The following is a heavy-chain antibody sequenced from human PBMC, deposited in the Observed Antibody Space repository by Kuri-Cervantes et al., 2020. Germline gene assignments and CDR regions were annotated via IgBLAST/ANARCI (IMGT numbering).Heavy chain of an antibody. CDR2: IYWDDDK. D-gene: IGHD1-1*01. CDR3: ASLARVRFTTGRDAFDF. V-gene: IGHV2-5*02. CDR1: GFSLSTSGVG. J-gene: IGHJ3*01. Sequence: SGPTLVKPTQTLTLTCTFSGFSLSTSGVGVGWIRQPPGKALEWLALIYWDDDKRYSPSLKSRLTITKDTSKNQVVLTMTNMDPVDTATYYCASLARVRFTTGRDAFDFWGQGTMVTVSS.